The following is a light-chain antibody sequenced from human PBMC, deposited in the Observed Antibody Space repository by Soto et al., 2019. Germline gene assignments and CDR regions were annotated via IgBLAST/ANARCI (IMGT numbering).Light chain of an antibody. CDR1: QGISSW. V-gene: IGKV1-12*01. CDR2: AAS. CDR3: QRHDIFPNT. J-gene: IGKJ1*01. Sequence: EIPLSLSQYSVSASLGYLVTITCRSSQGISSWLAWYQQKPGKAPKLLIYAASSLQSGVPSRFSGSGSGTKFTLTISILQPEDFATYYCQRHDIFPNTFCQVTK.